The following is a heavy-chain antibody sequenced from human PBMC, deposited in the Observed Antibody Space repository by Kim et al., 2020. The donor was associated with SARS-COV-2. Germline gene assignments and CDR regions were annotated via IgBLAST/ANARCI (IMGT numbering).Heavy chain of an antibody. V-gene: IGHV3-48*02. J-gene: IGHJ6*02. Sequence: GGSLRLSCGGSGFMFSNSGMYWVRQAPGKGLEWLSYISSSTSHIYYANSVRARYTISRDNAKNSVYLQMNSLRDEDTAVYYCARDDGAYARFSGMDIWGQGTTVSVSS. CDR2: ISSSTSHI. CDR1: GFMFSNSG. CDR3: ARDDGAYARFSGMDI. D-gene: IGHD4-17*01.